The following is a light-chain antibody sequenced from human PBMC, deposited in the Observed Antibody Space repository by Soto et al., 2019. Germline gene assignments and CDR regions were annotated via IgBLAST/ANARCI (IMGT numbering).Light chain of an antibody. CDR3: SSYTSSSTLAV. Sequence: QSALTQPASVSGSPGQSITISCTGTSSDVGGYNYVSWYQQHPGKAPKLMIYDVSNRPSGVSNRFSGPKSGNTASLTISGLQAEDEADYYCSSYTSSSTLAVFGTGTKLTVL. CDR2: DVS. V-gene: IGLV2-14*01. J-gene: IGLJ1*01. CDR1: SSDVGGYNY.